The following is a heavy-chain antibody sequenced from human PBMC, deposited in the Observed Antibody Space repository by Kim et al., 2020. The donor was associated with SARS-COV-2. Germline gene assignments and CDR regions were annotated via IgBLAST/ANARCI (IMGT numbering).Heavy chain of an antibody. D-gene: IGHD6-13*01. Sequence: SETLSLTCAVYGGSFSGYYWSWIRQPPGKGLEWIGEINHSGSTNYNPSLKSRVTISVDTSKNQFSLKLSSVTAADTAVYYCARARGIAARRGHMDVWGKGTTVTVSS. CDR2: INHSGST. CDR1: GGSFSGYY. V-gene: IGHV4-34*01. J-gene: IGHJ6*03. CDR3: ARARGIAARRGHMDV.